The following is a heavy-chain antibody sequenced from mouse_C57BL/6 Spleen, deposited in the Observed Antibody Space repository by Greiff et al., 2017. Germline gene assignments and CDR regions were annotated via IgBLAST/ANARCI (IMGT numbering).Heavy chain of an antibody. CDR2: IYWDDAK. J-gene: IGHJ1*03. D-gene: IGHD1-1*01. V-gene: IGHV8-12*01. CDR1: GFSLSTSGMG. CDR3: ARRALLYNGSSYWYFDV. Sequence: QVTLKVSGPGILQSSQTLSLTCSFSGFSLSTSGMGVGWIRQPSGKGLEWLAHIYWDDAKRYNPSLKSRLTIFKATSRNQVFLKITSVDTADTATYYCARRALLYNGSSYWYFDVWGTGTTVTVSS.